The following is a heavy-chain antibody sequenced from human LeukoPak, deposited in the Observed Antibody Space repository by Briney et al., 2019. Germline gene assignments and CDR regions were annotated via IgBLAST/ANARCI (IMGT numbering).Heavy chain of an antibody. CDR1: GGSFSGYY. J-gene: IGHJ4*02. CDR3: ARVRNYDR. V-gene: IGHV4-34*01. D-gene: IGHD3-16*01. CDR2: VNHSGGT. Sequence: PSETLSLTCAVYGGSFSGYYWSWIRQPPGKGLEWIGEVNHSGGTNYNPSLKSRVTISVDKSKNQFSLKLTTMTAADTAVYYCARVRNYDRWGQGTLVTVSS.